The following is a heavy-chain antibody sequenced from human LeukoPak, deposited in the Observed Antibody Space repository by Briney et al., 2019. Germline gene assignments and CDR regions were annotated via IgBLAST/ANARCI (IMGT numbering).Heavy chain of an antibody. Sequence: SETLSLTCAVYGVSFSGYYWSWIRQPPGKGLERIGEINHSGSTNYNPSLKSRVTISVDTSKSQFSLKLSSVTAADTAVYYCARGKTFFYFDYWGQGTLVTVSS. V-gene: IGHV4-34*01. CDR1: GVSFSGYY. CDR3: ARGKTFFYFDY. J-gene: IGHJ4*02. CDR2: INHSGST.